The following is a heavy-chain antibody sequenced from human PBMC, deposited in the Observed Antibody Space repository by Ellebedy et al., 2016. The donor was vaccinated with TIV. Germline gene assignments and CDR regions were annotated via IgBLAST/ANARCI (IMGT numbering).Heavy chain of an antibody. J-gene: IGHJ2*01. Sequence: PGGSLRLSCSASGFTFSSFAMHWIRQAPGKGLEYVSAINNNGGSTFYADLVKGRFTVSRDNSKNTLFLQMSSLRDEDTALYYCAVVAGSWYFDLWGRGTLVTVSS. CDR1: GFTFSSFA. V-gene: IGHV3-64D*09. D-gene: IGHD6-19*01. CDR2: INNNGGST. CDR3: AVVAGSWYFDL.